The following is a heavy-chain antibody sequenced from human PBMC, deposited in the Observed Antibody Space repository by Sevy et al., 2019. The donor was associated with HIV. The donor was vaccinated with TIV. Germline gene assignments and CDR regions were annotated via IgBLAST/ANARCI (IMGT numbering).Heavy chain of an antibody. CDR2: ISYDGSNK. Sequence: GGSLRLSCAASGFPFSNYGMHWIRQAPGKGLEWVALISYDGSNKYYADSVKGRFTISRDNSKNTLYLQMNSLSPEDAAVYYCAKAGGRSGWGGEINFWGQGTLVTVSS. CDR3: AKAGGRSGWGGEINF. J-gene: IGHJ4*02. D-gene: IGHD6-19*01. V-gene: IGHV3-30*18. CDR1: GFPFSNYG.